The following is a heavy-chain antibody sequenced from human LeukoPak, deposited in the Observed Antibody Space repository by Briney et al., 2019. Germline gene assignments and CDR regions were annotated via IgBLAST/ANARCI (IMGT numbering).Heavy chain of an antibody. CDR3: ARGYSSGWYKRSWFDP. D-gene: IGHD6-19*01. V-gene: IGHV4-59*01. J-gene: IGHJ5*02. Sequence: SETLSLTCTVSGGSISSYYWSWIRQPPGKGLEWIGYIYYSGSTNYNPSFKSRVTISVDTSKNQFSLKLSSVTAADTAVYYCARGYSSGWYKRSWFDPWGQGTLVTVSS. CDR1: GGSISSYY. CDR2: IYYSGST.